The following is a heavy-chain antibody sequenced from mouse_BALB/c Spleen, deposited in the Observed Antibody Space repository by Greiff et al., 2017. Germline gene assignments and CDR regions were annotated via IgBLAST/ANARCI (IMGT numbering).Heavy chain of an antibody. V-gene: IGHV5-6*01. CDR2: ISSGGSYT. D-gene: IGHD6-1*01. CDR1: GFTFSSYG. J-gene: IGHJ2*01. Sequence: EVQRVESGGDLVKPGGSLKLSCAASGFTFSSYGMSWVRQTPDKRLEWVATISSGGSYTYYPDSVKGRFTISRDNAKNTLYLQMSSLKSEDTAMYYCAREELWYFDYWGQGTTLTVSS. CDR3: AREELWYFDY.